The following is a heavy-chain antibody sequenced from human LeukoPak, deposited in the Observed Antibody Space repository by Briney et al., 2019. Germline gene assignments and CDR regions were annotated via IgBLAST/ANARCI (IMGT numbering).Heavy chain of an antibody. CDR3: ARDFPDYDSSGPVDY. Sequence: GGSLRLSCAASGFTFSSYSMNWVRQAPGKGLEWVSSISSSSSYIYYADSVKGRFTISRDNAKNSLYLQMNSLRAEDTAVYYRARDFPDYDSSGPVDYWGQGTLVTVSS. V-gene: IGHV3-21*01. CDR2: ISSSSSYI. CDR1: GFTFSSYS. D-gene: IGHD3-22*01. J-gene: IGHJ4*02.